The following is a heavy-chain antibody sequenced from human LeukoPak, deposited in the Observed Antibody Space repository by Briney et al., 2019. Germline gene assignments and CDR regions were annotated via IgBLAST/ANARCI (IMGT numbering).Heavy chain of an antibody. D-gene: IGHD1-26*01. Sequence: RLXXAXXXFTLSXXYMTXIRXXXXXXXXXISYITSSGSTIYYADSVKGRFTISRDNAKNSLYLQMNSLRAGDTAVYYCARMGIVGATIPDYWGQGTLVTVSS. V-gene: IGHV3-11*01. CDR1: XFTLSXXY. CDR2: ITSSGSTI. J-gene: IGHJ4*02. CDR3: ARMGIVGATIPDY.